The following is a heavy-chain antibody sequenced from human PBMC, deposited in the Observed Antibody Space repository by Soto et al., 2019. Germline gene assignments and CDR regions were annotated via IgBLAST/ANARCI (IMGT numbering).Heavy chain of an antibody. CDR3: ARGGWGAYYLDS. Sequence: EVQLVESGGGLVQPGGSLRLSCAASGFTFRNYRMHWVRQAPGKGLVWVSRIKYDESSTNYADSVYGRFTISRDNAKNTLYLQMNSLRGEDTAVYYCARGGWGAYYLDSWGQGTLVTVSS. CDR2: IKYDESST. J-gene: IGHJ4*02. D-gene: IGHD1-26*01. CDR1: GFTFRNYR. V-gene: IGHV3-74*01.